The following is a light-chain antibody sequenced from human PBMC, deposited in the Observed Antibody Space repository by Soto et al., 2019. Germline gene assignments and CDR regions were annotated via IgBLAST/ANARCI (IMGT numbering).Light chain of an antibody. CDR2: GAS. V-gene: IGKV3-20*01. J-gene: IGKJ3*01. CDR3: QQYGSSPPLFT. CDR1: QSVSSSN. Sequence: EIVLTQSPGTLCLSPGERATLSCRASQSVSSSNLAWYRQKPGQAPRLLIYGASSRATGIPDRLSGSGSGTDFTLTISRLEPEDFAVYYCQQYGSSPPLFTFGPGTKVDIK.